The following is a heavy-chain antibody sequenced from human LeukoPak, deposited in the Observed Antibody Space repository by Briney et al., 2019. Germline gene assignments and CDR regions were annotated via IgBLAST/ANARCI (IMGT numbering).Heavy chain of an antibody. Sequence: ASVKVSCKASGYTCTGYYIHWVRQAPGQGPEWMVWINPKNGDTNYAQKFQTRVTMTRDTSISTAYMELRRLRSDDTAVFYCARIAGHTLVRARDSWFDPWGQGTLVTVSP. J-gene: IGHJ5*02. CDR2: INPKNGDT. CDR1: GYTCTGYY. CDR3: ARIAGHTLVRARDSWFDP. D-gene: IGHD3-10*01. V-gene: IGHV1-2*02.